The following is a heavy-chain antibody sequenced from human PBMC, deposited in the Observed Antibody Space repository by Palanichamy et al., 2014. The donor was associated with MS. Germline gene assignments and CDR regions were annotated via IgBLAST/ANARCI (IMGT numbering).Heavy chain of an antibody. Sequence: QVQLQESGPGLVKTSETLSLTCTVSGGSISGYHWSWIRQPPGKELEWIGYIYFSGSTKYNPSLKSRVTMSVDTSKNQFSLKLSSLSAADTAVYYCVRHTNTMGYYFDYWGRGALVTVSS. J-gene: IGHJ4*02. CDR1: GGSISGYH. V-gene: IGHV4-59*08. D-gene: IGHD2-8*01. CDR2: IYFSGST. CDR3: VRHTNTMGYYFDY.